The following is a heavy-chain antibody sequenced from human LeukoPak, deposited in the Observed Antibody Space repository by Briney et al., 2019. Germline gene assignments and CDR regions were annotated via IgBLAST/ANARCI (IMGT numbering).Heavy chain of an antibody. CDR3: ARGRDTVGRGYFDY. Sequence: PSETLSLTCTVSSGSISSSSYYWGWIRQPPGKGLEWIGSIYYSGTTYYNPSLKSRVTISIDTSKNQFSLKLSSVTAADTAVYYCARGRDTVGRGYFDYWGQGTLVTVSS. CDR1: SGSISSSSYY. J-gene: IGHJ4*02. V-gene: IGHV4-39*01. CDR2: IYYSGTT. D-gene: IGHD4-17*01.